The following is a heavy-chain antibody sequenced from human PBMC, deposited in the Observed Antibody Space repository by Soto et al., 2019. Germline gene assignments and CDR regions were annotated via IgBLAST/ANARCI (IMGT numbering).Heavy chain of an antibody. CDR3: AREGRGKKAGYNGLVSLGY. D-gene: IGHD2-2*02. V-gene: IGHV1-69*06. CDR1: GSRFSNYV. CDR2: IIPIFNST. J-gene: IGHJ4*02. Sequence: QVQLVQSGAEVKTPGSSLKVSCKVSGSRFSNYVISWVRQAPGHGLEWLGRIIPIFNSTKYAQNFQGRVTITADKSTSTASLELSSLRSDDTAVYYCAREGRGKKAGYNGLVSLGYWGQGTQVTVSS.